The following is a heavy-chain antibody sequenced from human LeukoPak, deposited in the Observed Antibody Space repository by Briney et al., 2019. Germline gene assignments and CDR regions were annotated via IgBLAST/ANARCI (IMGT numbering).Heavy chain of an antibody. D-gene: IGHD3-22*01. CDR3: ARDLWYYYDSSGYYHWYFDL. V-gene: IGHV4-61*02. Sequence: SETLSLTCTVSGGSISSGSYYWSWIRQPAGKGLEWIGRIYTSGSTNYNPSLKSRVTISVDTSKNQFSLKLGSVTAADTAVYYCARDLWYYYDSSGYYHWYFDLWGRGTLVTVSS. J-gene: IGHJ2*01. CDR1: GGSISSGSYY. CDR2: IYTSGST.